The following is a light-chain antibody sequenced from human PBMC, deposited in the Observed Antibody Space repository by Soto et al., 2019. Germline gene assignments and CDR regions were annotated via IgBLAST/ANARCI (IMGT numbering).Light chain of an antibody. CDR1: QSISSW. CDR3: QQYNSYSSDT. J-gene: IGKJ2*01. Sequence: DIQMTQSPSTLSASVGDRVTITCRASQSISSWLAWYQQKPGKAPKLLIFDASSLESGVPSRFSGSGSGTEFTLTISSLQPDDFATYYCQQYNSYSSDTFGQGNK. V-gene: IGKV1-5*01. CDR2: DAS.